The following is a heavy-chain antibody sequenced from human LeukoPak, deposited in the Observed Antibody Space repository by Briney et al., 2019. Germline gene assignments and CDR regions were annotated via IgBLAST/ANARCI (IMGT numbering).Heavy chain of an antibody. D-gene: IGHD3-9*01. J-gene: IGHJ6*03. CDR1: GFTFSTYA. V-gene: IGHV3-23*01. CDR2: ISGSGGST. Sequence: GGSLRLSCAASGFTFSTYAMSWVRQAPGKGLEWVSAISGSGGSTYYADSVKGRFTISRDNSKNTLYLQMNSLRAEDTAVYYCAKDDWSGGYYYYYYMDVWGKGTTVTISS. CDR3: AKDDWSGGYYYYYYMDV.